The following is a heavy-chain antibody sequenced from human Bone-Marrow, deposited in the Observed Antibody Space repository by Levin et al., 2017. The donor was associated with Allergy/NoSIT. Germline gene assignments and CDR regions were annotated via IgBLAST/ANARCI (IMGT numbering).Heavy chain of an antibody. CDR2: IRSIPYGGTA. CDR1: GFTFRDYA. J-gene: IGHJ4*02. V-gene: IGHV3-49*05. D-gene: IGHD1-26*01. CDR3: ARAQKYSGSNSDY. Sequence: KTGGSLRLSCRASGFTFRDYAMSWFRQAPGKGLEWVGFIRSIPYGGTAEYAASVKGRFTISREDSNSIVYLQMNSLKTEDTAVYYCARAQKYSGSNSDYWGQGTLVIVSS.